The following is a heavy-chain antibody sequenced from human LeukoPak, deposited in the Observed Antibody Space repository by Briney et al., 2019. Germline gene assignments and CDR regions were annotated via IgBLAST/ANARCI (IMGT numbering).Heavy chain of an antibody. D-gene: IGHD3-10*01. J-gene: IGHJ4*02. CDR1: GGSISSYY. Sequence: SDTLSLTCTVSGGSISSYYWSWIRQPAGKGLEWIGRIYTSGSTNYNPSLKSRVTMSVDTSKSQFSLKLSSVTATDTAVYYCARDPEGFGRLDNWGQGTMVTVSS. V-gene: IGHV4-4*07. CDR2: IYTSGST. CDR3: ARDPEGFGRLDN.